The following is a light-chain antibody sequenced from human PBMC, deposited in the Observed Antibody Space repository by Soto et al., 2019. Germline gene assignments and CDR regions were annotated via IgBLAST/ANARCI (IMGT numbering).Light chain of an antibody. CDR3: MQALQTPWT. CDR1: QSLRHSNGFNY. V-gene: IGKV2-28*01. CDR2: LGS. J-gene: IGKJ1*01. Sequence: DIVMTQSPLSLTVTPGEPASISCRSSQSLRHSNGFNYLDWYLQKPGQSPQLLIYLGSNRASGVPDRFSGSGSGTDFTLRISRVEAEDVGIYYCMQALQTPWTFGQGTRWISN.